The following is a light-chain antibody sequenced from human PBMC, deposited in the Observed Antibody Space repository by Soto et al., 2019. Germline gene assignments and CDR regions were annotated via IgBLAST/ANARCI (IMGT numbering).Light chain of an antibody. CDR1: SSNIGNNY. Sequence: VVTQPPSVSAAPGQKVTISCSGSSSNIGNNYVSWYQQLPGTAPKLLIYDNNKRPSGIPDRFSGSKSGTSATLGITGLQTGDEAEYYCGTWDSSLSAVVFGGGTKLTVL. J-gene: IGLJ2*01. CDR3: GTWDSSLSAVV. CDR2: DNN. V-gene: IGLV1-51*01.